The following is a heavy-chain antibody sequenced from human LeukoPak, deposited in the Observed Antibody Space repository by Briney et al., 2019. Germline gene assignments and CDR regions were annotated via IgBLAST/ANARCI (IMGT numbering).Heavy chain of an antibody. Sequence: PSETLSLTCTVSGGSISSSSYYWGWLRQPPGKGLEWIGSIYYSGSTYYNPSLKSRVTISIDTSNNQFSLKLSSVTAADTAVYYCARDGRFPPEVLPRYFDSWGQGTLVTVSS. CDR3: ARDGRFPPEVLPRYFDS. D-gene: IGHD1-14*01. V-gene: IGHV4-39*07. CDR1: GGSISSSSYY. J-gene: IGHJ4*02. CDR2: IYYSGST.